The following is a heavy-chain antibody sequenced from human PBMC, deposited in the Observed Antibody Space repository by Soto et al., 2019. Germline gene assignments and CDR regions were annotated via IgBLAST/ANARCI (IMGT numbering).Heavy chain of an antibody. J-gene: IGHJ6*02. CDR3: ARDRYGDWYYYDGMDV. V-gene: IGHV4-61*01. CDR2: IYYSGST. D-gene: IGHD4-17*01. Sequence: SETLSLTCTVSGGSVSSGSYYWGWIRQPPGKGLEWIGYIYYSGSTNYNPSLKSRVTISVDTSKNQFSLKLSSVTAADTAVYYCARDRYGDWYYYDGMDVWGQGTTVPVSS. CDR1: GGSVSSGSYY.